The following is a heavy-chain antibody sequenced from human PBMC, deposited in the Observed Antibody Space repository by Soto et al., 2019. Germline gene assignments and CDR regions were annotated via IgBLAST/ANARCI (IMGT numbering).Heavy chain of an antibody. Sequence: AGSLRLSCAASGFTLCYYWMHWARQSPGKGLEWVSRVSSEGSTTIYAASVKGRFTVSRDNAKNTLYWQMNSLRAEDTAVYYCVRGTVTTLYYWGQGTLVTVSS. CDR3: VRGTVTTLYY. J-gene: IGHJ4*02. CDR1: GFTLCYYW. V-gene: IGHV3-74*01. CDR2: VSSEGSTT. D-gene: IGHD4-17*01.